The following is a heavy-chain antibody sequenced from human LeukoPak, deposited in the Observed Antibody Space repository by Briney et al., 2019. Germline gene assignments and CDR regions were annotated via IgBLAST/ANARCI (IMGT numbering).Heavy chain of an antibody. CDR3: ARPLYYYYYMDV. Sequence: PSETLSLTCTVSGGSISSSSYYWGWIRQPPGKGLEWIGSIYYSGSTYYNPSLKSRVTISVDTSKNQFSLKLSSVTAADTAVYYCARPLYYYYYMDVWGKGTTVTISS. CDR1: GGSISSSSYY. J-gene: IGHJ6*03. CDR2: IYYSGST. V-gene: IGHV4-39*01.